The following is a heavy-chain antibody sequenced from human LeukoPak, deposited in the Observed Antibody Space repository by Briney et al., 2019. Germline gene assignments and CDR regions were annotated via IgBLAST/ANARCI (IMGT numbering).Heavy chain of an antibody. Sequence: GGSLRLSCAASGFTISDYWMTWVRQAPGKGLEWVANIKQDASERTYVDSVKGRFTISRDNAKNSIFLQMNSLRVEDMATYYWGREGGPHWSDPRGQGTLVPVSS. V-gene: IGHV3-7*01. D-gene: IGHD3-16*01. CDR3: GREGGPHWSDP. CDR1: GFTISDYW. J-gene: IGHJ5*02. CDR2: IKQDASER.